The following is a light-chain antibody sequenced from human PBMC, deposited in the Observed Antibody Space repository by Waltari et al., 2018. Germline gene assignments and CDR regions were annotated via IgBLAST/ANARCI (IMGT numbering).Light chain of an antibody. CDR1: NIGSKS. CDR2: SDS. J-gene: IGLJ1*01. CDR3: QVWDSSSVYV. Sequence: SYVLTQPPSVSVAPGKTARITCGGNNIGSKSVHWYQQKQGQAPVLVIDSDSDRPSGIPERFSGSNSGNTATLSVSRVEAGDEAVYYCQVWDSSSVYVFGSGTKVTVL. V-gene: IGLV3-21*04.